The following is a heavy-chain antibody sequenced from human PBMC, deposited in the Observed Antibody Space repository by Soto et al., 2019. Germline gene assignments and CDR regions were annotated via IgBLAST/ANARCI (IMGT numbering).Heavy chain of an antibody. J-gene: IGHJ3*02. Sequence: QVQLVESGGGVVQPGRSLRLSCAASGFTFRSYAMHWVRQAPGKGLEWGAVISYDGSNKYYADSVKSRFTISRDNSKNTLSLQKNSPRAEDTAVYYCARAESGWWKDAVDIWGQGTMVTVSS. D-gene: IGHD6-19*01. CDR3: ARAESGWWKDAVDI. V-gene: IGHV3-30-3*01. CDR2: ISYDGSNK. CDR1: GFTFRSYA.